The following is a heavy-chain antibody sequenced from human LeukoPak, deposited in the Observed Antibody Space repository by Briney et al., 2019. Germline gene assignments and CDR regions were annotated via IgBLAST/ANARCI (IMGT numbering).Heavy chain of an antibody. CDR3: AKDGNCGGDCYGWFDP. CDR1: GFMFSRSD. J-gene: IGHJ5*02. CDR2: IWHDRSDTYGSNK. D-gene: IGHD2-21*02. Sequence: GKSLRLSCAASGFMFSRSDIHWVRQAPGKGLVWVAVIWHDRSDTYGSNKYYADSVKGRFTISRDNSKNTVYLQMNSLRVEDTAVYYCAKDGNCGGDCYGWFDPWGQGALVTVSS. V-gene: IGHV3-33*06.